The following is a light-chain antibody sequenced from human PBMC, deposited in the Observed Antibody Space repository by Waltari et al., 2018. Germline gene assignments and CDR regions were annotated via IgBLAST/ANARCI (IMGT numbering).Light chain of an antibody. CDR3: AAWDDSLNGVV. CDR1: SSNIGSNS. CDR2: GNY. Sequence: QSVLTQPPSASGTPGKRVTISCSGSSSNIGSNSVKWYKQLPGTAPKLLVYGNYQRPSGVPDRVSGSKSGTSASLAIIGLQSQDEADYYCAAWDDSLNGVVFGGGTKLTV. J-gene: IGLJ2*01. V-gene: IGLV1-44*01.